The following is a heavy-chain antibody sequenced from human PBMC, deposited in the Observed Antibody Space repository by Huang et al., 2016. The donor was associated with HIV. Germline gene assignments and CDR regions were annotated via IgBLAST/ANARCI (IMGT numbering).Heavy chain of an antibody. CDR1: GGSFSGYY. CDR3: TRNFGSGRGRDGAFDI. CDR2: VNHSGST. J-gene: IGHJ3*02. D-gene: IGHD3-10*01. Sequence: QVQLQQWGAGLLKPSETLSLTCAFYGGSFSGYYWTWIRQPPGKRLEWVGEVNHSGSTAYNASLEGRVTISVDTSKNQFSLNLTSVTAADTAMYYCTRNFGSGRGRDGAFDIWGHGTMVTVSA. V-gene: IGHV4-34*02.